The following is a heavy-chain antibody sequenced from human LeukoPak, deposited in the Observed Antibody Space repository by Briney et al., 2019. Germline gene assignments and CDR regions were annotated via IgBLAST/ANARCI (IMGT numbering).Heavy chain of an antibody. Sequence: GGSLRLSCAASGFTFSSYAISWVRQAPGQGLEWMGGIIPIFGTANYAQKFQGRVTITADKSTSTAYMELSSLRSEDTAVYYCATTFQWFGELLGDYWGQGTLVTVSS. CDR1: GFTFSSYA. J-gene: IGHJ4*02. CDR3: ATTFQWFGELLGDY. D-gene: IGHD3-10*01. CDR2: IIPIFGTA. V-gene: IGHV1-69*06.